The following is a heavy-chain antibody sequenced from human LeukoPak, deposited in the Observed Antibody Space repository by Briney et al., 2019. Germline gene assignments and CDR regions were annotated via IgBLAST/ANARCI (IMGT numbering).Heavy chain of an antibody. V-gene: IGHV3-30*18. CDR2: ISYDGSNK. J-gene: IGHJ4*02. CDR1: GFTFSSYG. Sequence: PGRSLRLSCAASGFTFSSYGMHWVRQAPGKGLEWVAVISYDGSNKYYADSVKGRFTISRDNSKNTLYLQMNSLRAEDTAVYYCAKEYCSGGSCYLDYWGQGTLVTVSS. CDR3: AKEYCSGGSCYLDY. D-gene: IGHD2-15*01.